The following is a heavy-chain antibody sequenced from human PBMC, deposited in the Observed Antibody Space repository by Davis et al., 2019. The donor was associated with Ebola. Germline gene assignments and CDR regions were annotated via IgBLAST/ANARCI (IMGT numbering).Heavy chain of an antibody. V-gene: IGHV1-8*03. D-gene: IGHD6-13*01. CDR3: ARGIAAAGSYYYYYMDV. Sequence: ASVKVSCKASGYTFTSYDINWVRQATGQGLAWMGWMNPNSGNTGYAQKFQGRVTITRNTSISTAYMELSSLRSEDTAVYYCARGIAAAGSYYYYYMDVWGKGTTVTVSS. J-gene: IGHJ6*03. CDR1: GYTFTSYD. CDR2: MNPNSGNT.